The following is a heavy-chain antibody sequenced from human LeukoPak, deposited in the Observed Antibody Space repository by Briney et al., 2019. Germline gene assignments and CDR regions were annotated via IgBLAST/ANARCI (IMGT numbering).Heavy chain of an antibody. CDR3: GRRNYGVGFDP. J-gene: IGHJ5*02. Sequence: SETLSLTCSVSGGSISSGIYYWGWIRQPPGKGLEWIGCVYSTGNTFYSPSLKSRVTMSVDASKNQFSLKLSYVTAADTAVHYCGRRNYGVGFDPWGQGTLVTVSS. V-gene: IGHV4-39*01. D-gene: IGHD2-8*01. CDR1: GGSISSGIYY. CDR2: VYSTGNT.